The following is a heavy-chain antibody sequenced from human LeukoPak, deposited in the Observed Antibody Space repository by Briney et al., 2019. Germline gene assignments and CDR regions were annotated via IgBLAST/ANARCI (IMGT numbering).Heavy chain of an antibody. D-gene: IGHD2-15*01. CDR1: GFSFSTYW. CDR2: INSDESST. CDR3: AKDQTFRGSGHYTYFDY. V-gene: IGHV3-74*01. Sequence: GGSLRLSCTASGFSFSTYWMHWVRQAPGEGLLWVSRINSDESSTDYADSVKGRLTISRDNSKNTLYLQMNSLRAEDTAVYYCAKDQTFRGSGHYTYFDYWGQGALVTVSS. J-gene: IGHJ4*02.